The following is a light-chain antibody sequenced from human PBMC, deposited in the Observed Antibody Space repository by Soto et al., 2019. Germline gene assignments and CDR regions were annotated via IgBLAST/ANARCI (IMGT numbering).Light chain of an antibody. CDR1: SSDVGAYNY. V-gene: IGLV2-14*01. CDR2: EVS. J-gene: IGLJ1*01. CDR3: FSFTTDWTHV. Sequence: QSALTHPASLSGSPGQSITISCTGTSSDVGAYNYVSWFQQHPGKAPTLIISEVSNRPSGVSNRFSGSKSGNAASLTISGLQAEDEADYFCFSFTTDWTHVFGTGTKVTVL.